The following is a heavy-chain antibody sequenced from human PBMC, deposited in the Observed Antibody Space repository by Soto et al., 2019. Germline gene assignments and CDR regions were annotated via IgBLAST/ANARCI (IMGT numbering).Heavy chain of an antibody. D-gene: IGHD2-15*01. J-gene: IGHJ6*02. CDR1: GFTFSSYA. Sequence: GGSLRLSCAASGFTFSSYAMSWVRQAPGKGLEWVSAISGSGGSTYYADSVKGRFTISRDNSKNTLYLQMNSLRAEDTAVYYCATQRNLYCSGGSCYDLYYYYYYGMDVWGQGTTVTVSS. V-gene: IGHV3-23*01. CDR3: ATQRNLYCSGGSCYDLYYYYYYGMDV. CDR2: ISGSGGST.